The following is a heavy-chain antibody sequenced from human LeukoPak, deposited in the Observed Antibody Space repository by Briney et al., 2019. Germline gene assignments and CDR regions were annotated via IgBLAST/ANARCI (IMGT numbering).Heavy chain of an antibody. Sequence: GGSLRLSCADSGFTFSRHWMAWVRQAPGKGLEWVANIKEDGSVENYVDSVKGRFTISRDNAKNSLYLQMNSLRAEDTAVYYCMAESSSPWEGYWGQGTLVTVSS. J-gene: IGHJ4*02. CDR1: GFTFSRHW. CDR3: MAESSSPWEGY. V-gene: IGHV3-7*01. D-gene: IGHD6-6*01. CDR2: IKEDGSVE.